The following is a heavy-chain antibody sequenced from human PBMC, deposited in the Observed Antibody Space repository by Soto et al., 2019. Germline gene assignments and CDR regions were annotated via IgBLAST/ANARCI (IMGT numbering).Heavy chain of an antibody. J-gene: IGHJ6*02. CDR2: IYSGGST. V-gene: IGHV3-66*01. CDR3: ARDRGDQYYYYYGMAV. D-gene: IGHD3-10*01. Sequence: PGGSLRLSCAASGFTVSSNYMSWVRQAPGKGLEWVSVIYSGGSTYYADSVKGRFTISRDNSKNTLYLQMNSLRAEDTAVYYCARDRGDQYYYYYGMAVWGQGTSVTVSS. CDR1: GFTVSSNY.